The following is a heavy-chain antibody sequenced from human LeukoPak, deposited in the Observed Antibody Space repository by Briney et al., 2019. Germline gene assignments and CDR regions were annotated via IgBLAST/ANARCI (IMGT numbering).Heavy chain of an antibody. D-gene: IGHD3-10*01. Sequence: SETLSLTCTVSGGSISSSSYYWGWIRQPPGKGLEWIGSIYYSGSTYYNPSLKSRVTISVDTSKNQFSLKLSSVTAADTAVCYCARHETPVLLWFGESLYFDYWGQGTLVTVSS. V-gene: IGHV4-39*01. CDR2: IYYSGST. CDR3: ARHETPVLLWFGESLYFDY. J-gene: IGHJ4*02. CDR1: GGSISSSSYY.